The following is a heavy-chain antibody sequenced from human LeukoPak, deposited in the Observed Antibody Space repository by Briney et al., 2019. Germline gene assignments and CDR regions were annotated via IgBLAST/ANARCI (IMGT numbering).Heavy chain of an antibody. J-gene: IGHJ4*02. D-gene: IGHD6-13*01. V-gene: IGHV4-31*03. CDR1: GGSISSGGYY. CDR3: AGELAAADTHYFDY. CDR2: IYYSGST. Sequence: SQTLSLACTVSGGSISSGGYYWSWIRQHPGKGLEWTGYIYYSGSTYYNPSLKSRVTISVDTSKNQFSLKLSSVTAADTAVYYCAGELAAADTHYFDYWGQGTLVTVSS.